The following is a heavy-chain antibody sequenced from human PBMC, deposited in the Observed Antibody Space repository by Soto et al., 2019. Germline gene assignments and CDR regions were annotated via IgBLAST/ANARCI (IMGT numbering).Heavy chain of an antibody. J-gene: IGHJ4*02. Sequence: QVQLQESGPGLVKPSGTLSLTCAVSGGSISDNWWSWVRQPPGKGLAWIGEISHTGTTHYNPSLWSRVTISIDKSKYQFSLNLSSVTAADTAVNYCARHIAVPRTRGFDFWGQGTLVTVFS. CDR3: ARHIAVPRTRGFDF. D-gene: IGHD6-19*01. CDR2: ISHTGTT. V-gene: IGHV4-4*02. CDR1: GGSISDNW.